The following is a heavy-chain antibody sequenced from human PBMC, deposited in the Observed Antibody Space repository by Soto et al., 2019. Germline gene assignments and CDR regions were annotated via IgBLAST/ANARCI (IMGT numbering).Heavy chain of an antibody. J-gene: IGHJ4*02. Sequence: ASVKVSCKVSGSTLTELSMHWVRQAPGKGLEWMGGFGPEDGETIYAQKFQGRVTMTEDTSTDTAYMELSSLRSEDTAVYYCATDKAGYSGYDYGYYFDYWGQGTLVTVSS. CDR2: FGPEDGET. D-gene: IGHD5-12*01. V-gene: IGHV1-24*01. CDR3: ATDKAGYSGYDYGYYFDY. CDR1: GSTLTELS.